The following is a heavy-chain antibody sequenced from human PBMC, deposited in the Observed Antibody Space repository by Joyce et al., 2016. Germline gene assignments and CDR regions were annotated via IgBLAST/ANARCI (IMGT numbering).Heavy chain of an antibody. D-gene: IGHD2-2*01. CDR2: VNPDNGHT. CDR1: GYSFSDSY. V-gene: IGHV1-2*06. Sequence: QAHLVQSGAEVKKPGASVKVSCKGSGYSFSDSYIHWLRQAPGQGLRWRGRVNPDNGHTIYGEKFQGRVTLTRDAAIDTVYMEFSRLRSDDTAVYFWARAPMPPYAFDVWGQGTLVIVSA. J-gene: IGHJ3*01. CDR3: ARAPMPPYAFDV.